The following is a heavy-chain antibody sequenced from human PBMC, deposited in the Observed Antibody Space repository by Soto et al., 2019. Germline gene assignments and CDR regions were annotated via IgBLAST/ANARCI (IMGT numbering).Heavy chain of an antibody. J-gene: IGHJ6*02. Sequence: QVQLVQSGAEVKKPGASVKVSCKASGYTFTSYDINWVRQATGQGLEWMGWMNPNSGNTGYAQKFQGRVTITRNTSIRTAYMERSSLRSEDTAVYYGARRGGEYDFWSGSTYYYYGMDVWGQGTTVTVSS. V-gene: IGHV1-8*01. CDR2: MNPNSGNT. CDR3: ARRGGEYDFWSGSTYYYYGMDV. CDR1: GYTFTSYD. D-gene: IGHD3-3*01.